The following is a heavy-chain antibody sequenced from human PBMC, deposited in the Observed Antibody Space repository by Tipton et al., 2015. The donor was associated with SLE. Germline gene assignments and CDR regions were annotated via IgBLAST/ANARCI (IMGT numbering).Heavy chain of an antibody. V-gene: IGHV4-61*02. J-gene: IGHJ3*02. CDR2: IYTSGST. CDR3: ARSRRCSSSSCDRHEAFDI. Sequence: TLSLTCTVSGGSISSGSYYWSWIRQPAGKGLEWIGRIYTSGSTNYNPSLTSRVTISVDTSKNQCSLNLSSVTAADTAVYYCARSRRCSSSSCDRHEAFDIWGQGTMVTVSS. CDR1: GGSISSGSYY. D-gene: IGHD2-2*01.